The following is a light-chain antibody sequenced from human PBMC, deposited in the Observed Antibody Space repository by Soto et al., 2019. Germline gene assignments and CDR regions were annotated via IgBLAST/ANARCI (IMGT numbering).Light chain of an antibody. Sequence: QSVLTQPASVSGSPGQSISISCIGTSSDVGAFNYVSWYQHHPGKAPQLIIYDVTSRPSGVSNRFSASKSGNTASLTISGLQAEDEADYYCSSYTTGTTEVFGTGTKVTVL. V-gene: IGLV2-14*03. J-gene: IGLJ1*01. CDR1: SSDVGAFNY. CDR3: SSYTTGTTEV. CDR2: DVT.